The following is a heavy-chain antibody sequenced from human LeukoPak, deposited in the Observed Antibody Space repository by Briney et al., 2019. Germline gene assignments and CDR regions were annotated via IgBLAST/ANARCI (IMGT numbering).Heavy chain of an antibody. CDR1: GYTFTSYY. Sequence: GASVKVSCKASGYTFTSYYMHWVRQAPGQGLEWMGIINPSGGSTSYAQKFQGRVTMTRDMSTSTVYMELSSLRPEDTAVYYCARDPVVTPSYFDYWGQGTLVTVSS. J-gene: IGHJ4*02. V-gene: IGHV1-46*01. CDR2: INPSGGST. D-gene: IGHD4-23*01. CDR3: ARDPVVTPSYFDY.